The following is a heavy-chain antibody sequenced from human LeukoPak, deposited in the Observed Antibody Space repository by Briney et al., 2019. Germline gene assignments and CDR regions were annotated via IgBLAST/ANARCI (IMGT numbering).Heavy chain of an antibody. J-gene: IGHJ4*02. D-gene: IGHD3-10*01. V-gene: IGHV1-46*01. CDR2: INPSGGST. CDR3: TREMVRGVYAY. Sequence: ASVKVSCKASGYTFTGYYMHRVRQAPGQGLEWVGIINPSGGSTSYAQKFQGRVTMTRDMSTSTIYMELSSLRSEDTAMYYCTREMVRGVYAYLGQGTLVTVSS. CDR1: GYTFTGYY.